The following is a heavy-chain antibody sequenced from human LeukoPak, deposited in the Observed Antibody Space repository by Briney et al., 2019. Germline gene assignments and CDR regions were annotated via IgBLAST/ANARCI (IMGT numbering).Heavy chain of an antibody. CDR2: IWYDGSQE. J-gene: IGHJ4*02. CDR1: GFTFSSYA. Sequence: GGSLRLSCAASGFTFSSYAMSWVRQAPGKGLEWVANIWYDGSQEYYADTVKGRFTISRDISKNTLYLQMNSLRAEDTAVYYCARDLAAARLDFRGQGTLVTVSS. V-gene: IGHV3-33*08. CDR3: ARDLAAARLDF. D-gene: IGHD6-6*01.